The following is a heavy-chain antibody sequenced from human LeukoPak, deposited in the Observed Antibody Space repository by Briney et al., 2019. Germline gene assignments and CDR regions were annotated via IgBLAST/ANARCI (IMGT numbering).Heavy chain of an antibody. CDR3: AREVVVGAAARALDY. CDR2: ISGSGSFV. J-gene: IGHJ4*02. Sequence: GGSLRLSCAASGFTLSSYTMNWVRQAPGKGLQWVSSISGSGSFVYYADSVKGRFTIFRDNAKDSLYLQVSSLRAEDTAVYYCAREVVVGAAARALDYWGQGTLVTVSS. CDR1: GFTLSSYT. V-gene: IGHV3-21*01. D-gene: IGHD6-6*01.